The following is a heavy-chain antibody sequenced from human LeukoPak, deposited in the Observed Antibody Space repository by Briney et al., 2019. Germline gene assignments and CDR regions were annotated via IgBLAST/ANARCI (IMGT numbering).Heavy chain of an antibody. CDR1: GFTFDDYG. D-gene: IGHD1-26*01. CDR2: INWNGGSI. V-gene: IGHV3-20*04. Sequence: GGSLRLSCAASGFTFDDYGMSWVRQVPGKGLEWVSGINWNGGSIGYADSVKGRFTISRDNAKNSLFLQMNSLRAEDTALYYCATYSGVHHKTFDDWGQGTLVTVSS. J-gene: IGHJ4*02. CDR3: ATYSGVHHKTFDD.